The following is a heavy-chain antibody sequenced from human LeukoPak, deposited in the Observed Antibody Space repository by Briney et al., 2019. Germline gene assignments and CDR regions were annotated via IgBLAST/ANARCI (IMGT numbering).Heavy chain of an antibody. V-gene: IGHV3-7*05. CDR3: ARNPPRYFN. CDR2: IQQDGSEK. J-gene: IGHJ4*02. D-gene: IGHD1-26*01. CDR1: GFTFSSYW. Sequence: TGGSLRLSCAASGFTFSSYWMIWVRQPPGKGLEWVANIQQDGSEKYYVDSVKGRFTISRDNAKNSLYLQMNNLRAEDTAVYYCARNPPRYFNWGQGTLVTVSS.